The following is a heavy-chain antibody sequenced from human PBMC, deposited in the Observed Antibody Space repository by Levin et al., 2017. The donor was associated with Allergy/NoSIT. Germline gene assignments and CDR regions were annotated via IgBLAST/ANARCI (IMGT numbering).Heavy chain of an antibody. CDR1: GYSFTNFG. CDR2: ISPYNGDT. D-gene: IGHD5-18*01. J-gene: IGHJ3*02. CDR3: ARELADTAADTFDI. V-gene: IGHV1-18*01. Sequence: ASVKVSCKASGYSFTNFGLSWVRQAPGQGLEWMGWISPYNGDTHYAQKFQGRVTMTTDTSTSTAYMELRSLRADDTALSSCARELADTAADTFDIWGQGTMVAVSS.